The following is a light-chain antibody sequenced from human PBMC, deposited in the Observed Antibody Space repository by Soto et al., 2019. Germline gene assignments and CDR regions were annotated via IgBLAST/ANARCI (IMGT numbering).Light chain of an antibody. CDR1: QSVSNNY. V-gene: IGKV3-11*01. CDR2: DAS. J-gene: IGKJ5*01. Sequence: EIVMTQSPATLSVSPGERATLSCRASQSVSNNYLAWYQQKPGQAPRLLIYDASNRATGIPARLSGSGSGTDFTLTISSLEPEDFAVYYCQQRSNWPPITFGQGTRLEIK. CDR3: QQRSNWPPIT.